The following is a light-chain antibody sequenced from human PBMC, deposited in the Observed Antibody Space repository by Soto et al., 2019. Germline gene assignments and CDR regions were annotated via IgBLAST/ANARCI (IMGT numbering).Light chain of an antibody. V-gene: IGKV3-20*01. Sequence: IVLTQSPGTLSLSPGERATLSCWASQSVRNNYLAWYQQKPGQAPRLLIYGVSARATGIPDRFSGSGSGTDFTLTISRLEPEGFAVYYCQQYGTSSYTFGQGTKLEIK. CDR3: QQYGTSSYT. CDR1: QSVRNNY. CDR2: GVS. J-gene: IGKJ2*01.